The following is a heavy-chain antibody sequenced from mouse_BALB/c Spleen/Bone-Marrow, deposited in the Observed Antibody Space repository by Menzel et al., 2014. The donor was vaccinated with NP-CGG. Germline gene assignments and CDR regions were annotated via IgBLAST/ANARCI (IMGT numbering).Heavy chain of an antibody. CDR2: INRNGGSI. CDR3: ARQDYGYDGGAMDY. J-gene: IGHJ4*01. Sequence: EVKLMESGGGLVKLGGSLKLSCAASGFTFSSYYMSWVRQNPEKRLELVAAINRNGGSIYYPDTVQGRFTISRDNAKNTLYLQMSSLKSEDTALYYCARQDYGYDGGAMDYWGQGTSVTVSS. D-gene: IGHD2-2*01. V-gene: IGHV5-6-2*01. CDR1: GFTFSSYY.